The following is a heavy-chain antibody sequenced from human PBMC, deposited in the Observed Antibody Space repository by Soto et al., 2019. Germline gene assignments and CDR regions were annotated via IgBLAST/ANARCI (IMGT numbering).Heavy chain of an antibody. CDR1: GYIFIDYW. J-gene: IGHJ4*02. Sequence: GESLKISCKASGYIFIDYWIGGVRQMPGKGLEWMGIVYPRDSDTRYSPSFQGQVTISADRSTGSAFLQWRSLKASDTALYYCARPPLPGYSIHFNSWGQGTLVTVSS. CDR3: ARPPLPGYSIHFNS. D-gene: IGHD2-15*01. V-gene: IGHV5-51*01. CDR2: VYPRDSDT.